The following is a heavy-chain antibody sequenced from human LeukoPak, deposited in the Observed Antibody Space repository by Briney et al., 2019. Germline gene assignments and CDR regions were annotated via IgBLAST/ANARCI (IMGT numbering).Heavy chain of an antibody. CDR3: AKARSPPGNYYIRHNFDY. CDR2: IRYEGSIE. CDR1: VVTFSSDG. J-gene: IGHJ4*02. Sequence: GGSLRLSCAASVVTFSSDGMHCGSQAPGKGLWCGSFIRYEGSIEYYAESVKSRFTISRDNSKNTLYLQMNSLRAEDTPVYYCAKARSPPGNYYIRHNFDYWGQGTLVTVSS. V-gene: IGHV3-30*02. D-gene: IGHD3-10*01.